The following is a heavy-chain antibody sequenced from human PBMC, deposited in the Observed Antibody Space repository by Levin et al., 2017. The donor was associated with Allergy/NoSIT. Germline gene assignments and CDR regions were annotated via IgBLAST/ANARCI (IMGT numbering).Heavy chain of an antibody. CDR1: GFTVSNNY. V-gene: IGHV3-53*01. J-gene: IGHJ4*02. CDR3: ARGMLAVTAGPPFDY. Sequence: GGSLRLSCAASGFTVSNNYMTWVRQAPGKGLEWVSVIYSGGNTYYADSVKGRFTISRDNSKNTLYLQMNSLRAGDTALYYCARGMLAVTAGPPFDYWGQGTLVTVSS. D-gene: IGHD6-19*01. CDR2: IYSGGNT.